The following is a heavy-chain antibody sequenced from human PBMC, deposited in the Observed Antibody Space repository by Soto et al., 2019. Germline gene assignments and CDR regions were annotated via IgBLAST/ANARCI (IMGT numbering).Heavy chain of an antibody. Sequence: EVQLLESGGGLLQPGGSLRLSCAASGFTFSSYAMSWVRQAPGKGLEWVSLIGGSGGSTFYADSVEGRFTISRDNSKNTLFLQMNNLRAEDTAVYYCARGPIHIGPGIVPAAIRVGYNYFDPWGQGTLVTVSS. CDR2: IGGSGGST. J-gene: IGHJ5*02. V-gene: IGHV3-23*01. CDR1: GFTFSSYA. D-gene: IGHD2-2*01. CDR3: ARGPIHIGPGIVPAAIRVGYNYFDP.